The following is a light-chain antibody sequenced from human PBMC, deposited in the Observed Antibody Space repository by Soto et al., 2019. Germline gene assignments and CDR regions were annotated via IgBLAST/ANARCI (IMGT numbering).Light chain of an antibody. J-gene: IGLJ2*01. CDR3: CSYAGSNSGVV. CDR1: SSDVGNYNL. V-gene: IGLV2-23*01. CDR2: EGN. Sequence: QSALTQPASVSGSPGQSITISCTGTSSDVGNYNLVSWYQQHPGTAPKLMIYEGNKRPSGVSNRFSGSKSGNTASLTISGLQAEDEADYYCCSYAGSNSGVVFGGGTQLTVL.